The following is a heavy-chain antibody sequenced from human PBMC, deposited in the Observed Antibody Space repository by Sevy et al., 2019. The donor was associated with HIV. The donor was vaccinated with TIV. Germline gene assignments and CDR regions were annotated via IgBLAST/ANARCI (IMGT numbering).Heavy chain of an antibody. D-gene: IGHD3-10*01. CDR2: INLDGSET. CDR3: ARLFYGSADY. J-gene: IGHJ4*02. Sequence: GGSLRLSCAASGFSLSSYWMSWVRQAPGKGLEWLATINLDGSETFYVDSVKGRFTISRHNPRKSVYLQMTSLSAEDTAVYYCARLFYGSADYWGQGPLVTVSS. V-gene: IGHV3-7*01. CDR1: GFSLSSYW.